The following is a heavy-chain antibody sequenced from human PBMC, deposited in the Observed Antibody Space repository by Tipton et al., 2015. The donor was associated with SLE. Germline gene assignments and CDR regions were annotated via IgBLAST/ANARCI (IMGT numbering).Heavy chain of an antibody. CDR2: INHSGST. CDR1: GDSISSSSHY. V-gene: IGHV4-39*07. J-gene: IGHJ4*02. Sequence: TLSLTCIVYGDSISSSSHYWGWIRQPAGKGLEWIGEINHSGSTNYNQTLKSRVTISVDTSKNQFSLKLSYVTAADTAVYYCARAGILTGYYPYFDYWGQGTLVTVSS. CDR3: ARAGILTGYYPYFDY. D-gene: IGHD3-9*01.